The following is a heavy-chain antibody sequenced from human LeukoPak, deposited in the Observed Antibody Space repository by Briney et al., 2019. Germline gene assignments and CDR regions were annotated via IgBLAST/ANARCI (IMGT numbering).Heavy chain of an antibody. J-gene: IGHJ4*02. D-gene: IGHD1-1*01. V-gene: IGHV3-7*01. Sequence: PGGSLRLSCAASGFTFTTYYMTWVRQAPGKGLEWLANISQDGRTKYYADSVEGRLAISRDNAINSVFLQMNSVRAEDTAVYYCARENWSNDYWGQGTLVTVSS. CDR1: GFTFTTYY. CDR3: ARENWSNDY. CDR2: ISQDGRTK.